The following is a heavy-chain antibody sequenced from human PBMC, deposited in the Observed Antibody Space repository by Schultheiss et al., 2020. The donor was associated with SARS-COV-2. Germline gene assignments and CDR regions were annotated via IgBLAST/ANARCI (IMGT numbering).Heavy chain of an antibody. CDR1: GFSFRSYW. CDR2: INSDGSST. J-gene: IGHJ4*02. CDR3: AGSTGAPFDY. D-gene: IGHD3-10*01. V-gene: IGHV3-74*01. Sequence: GGSLRLSCAASGFSFRSYWMHWVRQAPGKGLVWVSRINSDGSSTSYADSVKGRFTISRDNAKNTLYLQMNSLRAEDTAVYYCAGSTGAPFDYWGQGTLVTVSS.